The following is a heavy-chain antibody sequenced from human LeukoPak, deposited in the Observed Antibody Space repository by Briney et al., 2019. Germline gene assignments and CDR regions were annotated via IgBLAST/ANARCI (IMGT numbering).Heavy chain of an antibody. CDR2: ISGSGEST. CDR1: AFTFSNYA. D-gene: IGHD6-19*01. CDR3: AKDQRISGWYLVY. Sequence: PGGSLRLSCAASAFTFSNYAMSWVRQAPGKGLEWVSAISGSGESTYFADSVKGRFTISRDNSKNTLYLQMNGLRAEDTAVYYCAKDQRISGWYLVYWGQGTLVTVSS. V-gene: IGHV3-23*01. J-gene: IGHJ4*02.